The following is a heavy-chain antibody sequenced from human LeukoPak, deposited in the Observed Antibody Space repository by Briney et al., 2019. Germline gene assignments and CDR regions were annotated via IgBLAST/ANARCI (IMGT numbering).Heavy chain of an antibody. CDR1: GGTFSSYA. D-gene: IGHD4-17*01. J-gene: IGHJ5*02. CDR2: IIPIFGIA. CDR3: ARDFEDGDYVGPRWFDP. Sequence: SVKVSCKASGGTFSSYAISWVRQAPGQGLEWMGRIIPIFGIANYAQKFQVRVTITADKSTSTAYMELSSLRSEDTAVYYCARDFEDGDYVGPRWFDPWGQGTLVTVSS. V-gene: IGHV1-69*04.